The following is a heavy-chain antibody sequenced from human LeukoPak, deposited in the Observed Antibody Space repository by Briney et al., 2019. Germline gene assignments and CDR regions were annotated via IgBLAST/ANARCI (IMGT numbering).Heavy chain of an antibody. CDR3: AKKNSGLYPFDF. D-gene: IGHD4-23*01. Sequence: GSLRLSCAASGFTFSSSAMSWVRQAPGKGLEWGSGISSSGDDTAYADSVKGRFTISRDNSKNTLYLQMNSLRAEDTAIYYCAKKNSGLYPFDFWGQGTLVTVSS. CDR1: GFTFSSSA. CDR2: ISSSGDDT. V-gene: IGHV3-23*01. J-gene: IGHJ4*02.